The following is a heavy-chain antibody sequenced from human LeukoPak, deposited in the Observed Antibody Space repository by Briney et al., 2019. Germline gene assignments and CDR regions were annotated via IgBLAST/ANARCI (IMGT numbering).Heavy chain of an antibody. J-gene: IGHJ4*02. V-gene: IGHV3-30*02. D-gene: IGHD6-13*01. Sequence: GGSLRLSCAASGFTFSSHGFHWVRQAPGKGLEWVAVIWYDGSKKYYADSVKGRFTISRDNSKNTVYVQMNSLRAEDTAVYYCAKDFGWISAAGTFDYWGQGTLVTVSS. CDR2: IWYDGSKK. CDR1: GFTFSSHG. CDR3: AKDFGWISAAGTFDY.